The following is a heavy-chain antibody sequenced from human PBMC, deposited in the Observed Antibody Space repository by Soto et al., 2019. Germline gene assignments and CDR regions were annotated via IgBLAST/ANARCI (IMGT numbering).Heavy chain of an antibody. CDR1: GGSFTSNNW. D-gene: IGHD1-7*01. J-gene: IGHJ4*02. V-gene: IGHV4-4*02. CDR3: AGRGPGTRVDY. Sequence: SETLSLTCAVSGGSFTSNNWWTWVRQPPGQGLEWIGEIYRTGSTNYNPSLKSRVTISLDKSENQFSLKVTSLTAADTAVYYCAGRGPGTRVDYWGQGTLVTVSS. CDR2: IYRTGST.